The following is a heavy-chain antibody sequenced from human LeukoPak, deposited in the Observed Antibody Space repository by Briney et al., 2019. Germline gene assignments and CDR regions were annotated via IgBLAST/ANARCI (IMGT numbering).Heavy chain of an antibody. CDR2: IIPILGIA. CDR1: GYTFTVYY. J-gene: IGHJ5*02. V-gene: IGHV1-69*04. D-gene: IGHD1-14*01. CDR3: ARDQGLRTGLYWFDP. Sequence: SVTVSCKASGYTFTVYYMHWVRQAPGQGLEWMGRIIPILGIANYAQKFQGRVTITADKSTSTAYMELSSLRSEDTAVYYCARDQGLRTGLYWFDPWGQGTLVTVSS.